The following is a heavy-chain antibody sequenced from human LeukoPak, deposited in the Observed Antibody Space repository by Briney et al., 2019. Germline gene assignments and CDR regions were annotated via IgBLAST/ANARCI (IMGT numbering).Heavy chain of an antibody. J-gene: IGHJ5*02. CDR1: GGSISRYY. Sequence: SETLSLTCTVSGGSISRYYWSWIRQPPGKGLEWIGYIYYSGSTNYNPSLKSRVTISVDTSKNQFSLKLSSVTAADTAVYYCARDKTNWFDPWGQGTLVTVSS. CDR2: IYYSGST. V-gene: IGHV4-59*01. CDR3: ARDKTNWFDP.